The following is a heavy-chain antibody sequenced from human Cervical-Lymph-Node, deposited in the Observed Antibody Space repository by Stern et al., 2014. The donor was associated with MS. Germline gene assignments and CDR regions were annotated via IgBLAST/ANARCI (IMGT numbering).Heavy chain of an antibody. CDR1: GYTFTGYY. J-gene: IGHJ4*02. CDR2: INPNSGGT. Sequence: VQLVESGAEVKKPGASVKVSCKASGYTFTGYYMHWVRQAPGQGLEWMGWINPNSGGTNYAQKFQGRVTMTRDTSISTAYMELSRLRSDDTAVYYCARAQWLDPYYFDYWGQGTLVTVSS. D-gene: IGHD6-19*01. CDR3: ARAQWLDPYYFDY. V-gene: IGHV1-2*02.